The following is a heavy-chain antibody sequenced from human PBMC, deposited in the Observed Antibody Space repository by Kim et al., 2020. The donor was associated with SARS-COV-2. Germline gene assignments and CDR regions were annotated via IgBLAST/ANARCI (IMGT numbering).Heavy chain of an antibody. Sequence: SVKGRFTISRDNSKNTLYLQMNSLRAGDTAVYYCAKDFGSGSYYSILLDYWGQGTLVTVSS. V-gene: IGHV3-30*02. CDR3: AKDFGSGSYYSILLDY. D-gene: IGHD3-10*01. J-gene: IGHJ4*02.